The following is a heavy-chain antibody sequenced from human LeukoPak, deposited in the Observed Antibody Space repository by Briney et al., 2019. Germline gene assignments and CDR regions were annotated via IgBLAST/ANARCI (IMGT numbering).Heavy chain of an antibody. V-gene: IGHV1-18*01. CDR2: IGAFNGNT. D-gene: IGHD3-22*01. J-gene: IGHJ3*02. CDR1: GYSFDRYG. Sequence: SSVTVSCKATGYSFDRYGISWVRQAPGQGLEWLGWIGAFNGNTNYAQNLHGRVTMTAYTSTTTAYMELRSLSSDDTAVYYCARDFLSYDGSENHFEDTFDIWGQGTMVTVSS. CDR3: ARDFLSYDGSENHFEDTFDI.